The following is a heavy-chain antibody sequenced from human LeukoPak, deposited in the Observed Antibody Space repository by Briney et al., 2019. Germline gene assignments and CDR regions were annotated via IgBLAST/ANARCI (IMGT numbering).Heavy chain of an antibody. J-gene: IGHJ3*01. D-gene: IGHD2-15*01. V-gene: IGHV3-64D*06. CDR3: TRDSALLGVAFDP. CDR1: GFPFNTYA. CDR2: ISSNGDNT. Sequence: PGGSLRLSCSASGFPFNTYAIHWVRQAPGTGLEYVAGISSNGDNTDFADSAKGRFTISRDNSKSTLFLQMNSLRAEDTAVYFCTRDSALLGVAFDPWGQGTVVTVSS.